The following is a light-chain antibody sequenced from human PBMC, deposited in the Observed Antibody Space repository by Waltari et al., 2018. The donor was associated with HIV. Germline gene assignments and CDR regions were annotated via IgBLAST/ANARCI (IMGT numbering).Light chain of an antibody. Sequence: QSALTQPPSASGSPEQSVPISCTGTRSDVGNYAYVSWYQQHPGKAPKLLIYEVNKRPSWVPARFSGSKSGDTASLTVAGLQAEDEADYYCTSYGGRNNRVLFGGGTRLTVL. CDR3: TSYGGRNNRVL. CDR2: EVN. CDR1: RSDVGNYAY. J-gene: IGLJ3*02. V-gene: IGLV2-8*01.